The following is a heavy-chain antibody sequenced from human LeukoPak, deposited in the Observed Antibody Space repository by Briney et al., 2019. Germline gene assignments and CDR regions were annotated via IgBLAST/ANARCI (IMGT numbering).Heavy chain of an antibody. CDR1: GYTFIAYQ. Sequence: ASVKVSCKASGYTFIAYQMHWVRQAPGQGLEWMGWINPDSGGTDYAQKFQGRVTMTRDTSISTAYMELSRLRSDDTAVYYCAREIEPTVTSPFGYRGQGTLVTVSS. V-gene: IGHV1-2*02. J-gene: IGHJ4*02. D-gene: IGHD4-17*01. CDR3: AREIEPTVTSPFGY. CDR2: INPDSGGT.